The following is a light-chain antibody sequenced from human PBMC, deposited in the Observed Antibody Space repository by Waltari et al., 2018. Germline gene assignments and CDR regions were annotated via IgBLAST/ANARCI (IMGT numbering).Light chain of an antibody. CDR3: QQYGSSPAT. CDR2: GAS. J-gene: IGKJ1*01. Sequence: EIVLTQSPGTLSLSPGERATLSCRASQSVSSSYLAWYQQKPGQGPRLLIYGASSRATGIPDRFSGSGSGTDFTRTISRLEPEDFAVYYCQQYGSSPATFGQGTKVEIK. V-gene: IGKV3-20*01. CDR1: QSVSSSY.